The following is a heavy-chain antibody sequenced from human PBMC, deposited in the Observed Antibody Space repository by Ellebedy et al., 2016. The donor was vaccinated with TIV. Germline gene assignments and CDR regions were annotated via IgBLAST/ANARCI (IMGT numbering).Heavy chain of an antibody. D-gene: IGHD4-17*01. V-gene: IGHV3-7*01. J-gene: IGHJ5*02. CDR1: GFSFRSYW. Sequence: GGSLRLSCVASGFSFRSYWMSWVRQAPGKGLEWVANIYQDGSDQYYVDSVKGRFTISRDNANNSLFLQMNSLRAEDTAVYYCARRGSYGDYAVKVNSWFDPWGRGTLVTVSS. CDR2: IYQDGSDQ. CDR3: ARRGSYGDYAVKVNSWFDP.